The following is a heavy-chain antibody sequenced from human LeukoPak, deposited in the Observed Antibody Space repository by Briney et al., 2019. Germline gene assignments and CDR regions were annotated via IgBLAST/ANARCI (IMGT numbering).Heavy chain of an antibody. J-gene: IGHJ3*02. Sequence: SETLSLTCTVSGGSIRSYYWNWIRQPPGKGLEWIGYIYYSGNTNYNPSLKSRVTISVDTSKNQFSLKLRSVTAADTAVYYCARQERGYDGSGHRAFDIWGQGTMVTISS. CDR3: ARQERGYDGSGHRAFDI. CDR1: GGSIRSYY. CDR2: IYYSGNT. D-gene: IGHD3-22*01. V-gene: IGHV4-59*08.